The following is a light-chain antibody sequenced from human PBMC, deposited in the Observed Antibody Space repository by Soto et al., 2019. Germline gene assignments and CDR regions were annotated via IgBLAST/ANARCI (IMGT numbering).Light chain of an antibody. CDR2: GAS. CDR3: QQYDISTGT. V-gene: IGKV3-20*01. CDR1: QSVSSNS. Sequence: EIVLTQSPGTLSLSPGERATLSCRASQSVSSNSLAWFQQKPGQAPRLLISGASSRATGISDRFSGSGSGTVFTLTISRREPEDFAVYYCQQYDISTGTFGQGTKVEVK. J-gene: IGKJ1*01.